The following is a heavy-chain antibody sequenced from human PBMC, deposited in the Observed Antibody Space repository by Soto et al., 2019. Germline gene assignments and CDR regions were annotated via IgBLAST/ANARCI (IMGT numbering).Heavy chain of an antibody. V-gene: IGHV1-69*01. CDR2: IIPITGTA. Sequence: QVQLVQSGAEVKKPGSSVKVSCKASGGTFGSYAISWVRQAPGQGLEWMGGIIPITGTANYAQKFQGRVTMAADESTSTAYMELSSLRSEDTAVYYCARSQGSSTSLEIYYYYYYGMDVWGQGTTVTVSS. J-gene: IGHJ6*02. CDR1: GGTFGSYA. CDR3: ARSQGSSTSLEIYYYYYYGMDV. D-gene: IGHD2-2*01.